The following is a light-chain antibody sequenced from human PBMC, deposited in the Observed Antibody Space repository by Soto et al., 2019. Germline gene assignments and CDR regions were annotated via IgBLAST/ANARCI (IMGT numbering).Light chain of an antibody. CDR2: GNS. CDR3: QSYDSSLSRV. Sequence: QSVLTQPPSVSGAPGQRVTISCTGSSSNIGAGYDVHWYQQLPGTAPKLLIYGNSNRPSGVPDRFSGSKSGTSASLAITGLQAEDEADYYCQSYDSSLSRVFGVVTKLTVL. J-gene: IGLJ2*01. V-gene: IGLV1-40*01. CDR1: SSNIGAGYD.